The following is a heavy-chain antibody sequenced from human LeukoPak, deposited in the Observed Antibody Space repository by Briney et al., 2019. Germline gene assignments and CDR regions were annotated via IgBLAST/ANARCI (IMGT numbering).Heavy chain of an antibody. CDR3: ARNSYCSGGSCYDY. Sequence: GGSLRLSCAASGFTFSSYAMHWVRQAPGKGLEYVSAISSNGGSTYYANSVKGRFTISRDNSKNTPYLQMGSLRAEDMAVYYCARNSYCSGGSCYDYWGQGTPVTVSS. CDR1: GFTFSSYA. J-gene: IGHJ4*02. D-gene: IGHD2-15*01. CDR2: ISSNGGST. V-gene: IGHV3-64*01.